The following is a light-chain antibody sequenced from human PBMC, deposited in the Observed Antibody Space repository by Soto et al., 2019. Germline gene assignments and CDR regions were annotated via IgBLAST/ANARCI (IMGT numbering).Light chain of an antibody. CDR1: SSNIGNNY. CDR3: GTWDSSLSVGD. V-gene: IGLV1-51*02. CDR2: ENN. Sequence: HSVLTQPPSVSAAPGQKVTISCSGSSSNIGNNYVSWYQQLPGTAPKLLIYENNKRPSGIPDRFSGSKSGTSATLGITGLQTGDEADYYCGTWDSSLSVGDFGTGTKVIVL. J-gene: IGLJ1*01.